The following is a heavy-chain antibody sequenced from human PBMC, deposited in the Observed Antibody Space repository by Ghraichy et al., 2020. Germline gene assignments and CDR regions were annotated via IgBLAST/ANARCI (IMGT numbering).Heavy chain of an antibody. D-gene: IGHD5-12*01. CDR3: ARDAGKYSGSDNQLDY. CDR2: INSDGSST. J-gene: IGHJ4*02. Sequence: GGSLRLSCTASGFTFSNYWMHWVRQAPGKGLVWVSRINSDGSSTNYADSVKGRFTFSRDNTKNTLYLQMNSLRAEDTAVYYCARDAGKYSGSDNQLDYWGQGTLVTVSS. CDR1: GFTFSNYW. V-gene: IGHV3-74*01.